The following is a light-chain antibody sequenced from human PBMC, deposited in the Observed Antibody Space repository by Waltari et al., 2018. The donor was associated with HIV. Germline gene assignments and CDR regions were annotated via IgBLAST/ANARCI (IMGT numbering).Light chain of an antibody. Sequence: EIVLTQSPGTLSLSPGETVTLSCRASQIVSSAYLAWYQQKPGQSPRLVIYGASTRATAVPDRFSGSGFGTDFTLTISRLEPEDFAVYYCHQYADSPETFGQGARVEIK. CDR3: HQYADSPET. J-gene: IGKJ1*01. CDR2: GAS. CDR1: QIVSSAY. V-gene: IGKV3-20*01.